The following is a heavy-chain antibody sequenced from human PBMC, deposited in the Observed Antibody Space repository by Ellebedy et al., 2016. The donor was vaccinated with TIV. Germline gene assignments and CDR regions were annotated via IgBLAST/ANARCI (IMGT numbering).Heavy chain of an antibody. D-gene: IGHD5-24*01. J-gene: IGHJ1*01. V-gene: IGHV3-9*01. Sequence: GGSLRLSXAASGFTFDDYIMHWVRQAPGKGLEWVSGISWNGGIIDYGDSVKGRFTIARDNAKSSLYLQMNSLRAEDTALYFCAKAVGKDMATIDKLGEYFPHWGQGTLVTVSS. CDR3: AKAVGKDMATIDKLGEYFPH. CDR2: ISWNGGII. CDR1: GFTFDDYI.